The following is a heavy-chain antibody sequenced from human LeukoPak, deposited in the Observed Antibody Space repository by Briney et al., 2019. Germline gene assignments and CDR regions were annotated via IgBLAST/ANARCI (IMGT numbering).Heavy chain of an antibody. D-gene: IGHD2-8*01. Sequence: SETLSLTCTVPGGSISDYYWTWIRQPPGKGLEWIAYIYYSGRTSYNPSLKSRVTISVDTSKNQFSLKLTSVTAADTAVYYCARHTNGGTYPLDHWGQGTLVTVSS. J-gene: IGHJ4*02. V-gene: IGHV4-59*08. CDR3: ARHTNGGTYPLDH. CDR2: IYYSGRT. CDR1: GGSISDYY.